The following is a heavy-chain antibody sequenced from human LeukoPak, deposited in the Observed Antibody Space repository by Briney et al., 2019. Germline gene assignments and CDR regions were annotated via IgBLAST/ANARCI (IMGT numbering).Heavy chain of an antibody. Sequence: SETLSLTCTVSGGSISGSNYYWGWIRQPPGKGLEWIGSIYYSGSTYYNPSLKTRVTISVDTSKNQFSLEPSSVTAADTAVYYCARPSTIFGLVIPYWGQGTLVTVSS. CDR2: IYYSGST. CDR1: GGSISGSNYY. V-gene: IGHV4-39*01. J-gene: IGHJ4*02. CDR3: ARPSTIFGLVIPY. D-gene: IGHD3/OR15-3a*01.